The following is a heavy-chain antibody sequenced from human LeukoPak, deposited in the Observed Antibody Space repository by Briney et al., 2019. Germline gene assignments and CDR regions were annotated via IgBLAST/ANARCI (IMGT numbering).Heavy chain of an antibody. CDR2: ISGSGGST. D-gene: IGHD2-2*01. Sequence: GGSLRLSCAASGFTFSSYAMSWVRQAPGKGLEWVSAISGSGGSTYYADSVKGRFTISRDNSKNTLYLQMNSLRAEDTAVYYCAKDPVVVPAAIHDYWGQGTLVTVSS. J-gene: IGHJ4*02. CDR1: GFTFSSYA. V-gene: IGHV3-23*01. CDR3: AKDPVVVPAAIHDY.